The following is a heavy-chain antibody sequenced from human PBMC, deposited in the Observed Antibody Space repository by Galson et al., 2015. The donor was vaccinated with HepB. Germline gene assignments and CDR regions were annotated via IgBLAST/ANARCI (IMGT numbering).Heavy chain of an antibody. J-gene: IGHJ3*02. Sequence: QSGAEVKKPGESLKISCKGSGYSFINYWIGWVRQMPGKGLECMGIIYPGDSDTRYSPSFQGQVTISVDKSISTAYLQWSTLKASDTALFYGARLGTISATADAFDIWGQGTTVTVSS. CDR1: GYSFINYW. D-gene: IGHD5-12*01. CDR3: ARLGTISATADAFDI. V-gene: IGHV5-51*01. CDR2: IYPGDSDT.